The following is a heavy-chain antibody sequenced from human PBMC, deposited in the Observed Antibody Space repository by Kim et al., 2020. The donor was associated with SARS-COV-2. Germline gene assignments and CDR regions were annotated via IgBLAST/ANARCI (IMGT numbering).Heavy chain of an antibody. CDR3: AKIIALAPYFDY. D-gene: IGHD6-19*01. V-gene: IGHV3-30*02. CDR2: K. Sequence: KYNSESMNGRCTISRDSSKNTRYLQMDSLRAEDTAVYYCAKIIALAPYFDYWGQGTLVTVSS. J-gene: IGHJ4*02.